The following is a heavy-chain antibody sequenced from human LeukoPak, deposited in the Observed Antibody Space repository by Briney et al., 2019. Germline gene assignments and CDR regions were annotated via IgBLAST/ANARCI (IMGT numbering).Heavy chain of an antibody. CDR3: AREAPSINGRVGAFDI. V-gene: IGHV3-64*01. Sequence: GGSLRLSCAASGFTFSSYAMHWVRQAPGKGLEYVSAISSNGGSTYYANSVKGRFTISRDNSKNTLYLQMGSLRAEDMAVYYCAREAPSINGRVGAFDIWGQGTMVTVSS. D-gene: IGHD2-2*01. J-gene: IGHJ3*02. CDR2: ISSNGGST. CDR1: GFTFSSYA.